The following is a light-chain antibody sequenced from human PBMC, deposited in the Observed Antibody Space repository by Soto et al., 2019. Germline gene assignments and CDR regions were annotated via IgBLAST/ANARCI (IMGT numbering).Light chain of an antibody. CDR2: EVS. V-gene: IGLV2-23*02. Sequence: QSALTQPASVSGSPGQSITISCTGTSSDVGSYNLVSWYQQHPGKAPKLMIYEVSKRPSGVSNRFSGSKSGNTASLTISGLQAEDEADYYCCSYAGSSTLWVFGGGTTLTVL. CDR3: CSYAGSSTLWV. J-gene: IGLJ3*02. CDR1: SSDVGSYNL.